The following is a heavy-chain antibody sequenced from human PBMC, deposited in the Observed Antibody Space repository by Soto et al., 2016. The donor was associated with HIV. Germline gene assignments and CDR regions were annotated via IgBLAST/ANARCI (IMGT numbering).Heavy chain of an antibody. CDR3: AKDLLDYSANDY. CDR2: ISDSGFSA. D-gene: IGHD4-4*01. J-gene: IGHJ4*02. CDR1: GFNFRGNA. V-gene: IGHV3-23*01. Sequence: VQLLESGGGLVQPGGSLRLSCIASGFNFRGNAMNWVRQATGKGLEWVAGISDSGFSAHYADSVKGRFTISRDNSKNILSLQMNTLRAEDTAIYYCAKDLLDYSANDYWGQGIPVTASS.